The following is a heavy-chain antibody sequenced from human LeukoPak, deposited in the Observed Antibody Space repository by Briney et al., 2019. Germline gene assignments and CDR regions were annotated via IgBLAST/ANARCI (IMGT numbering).Heavy chain of an antibody. CDR2: IYWDDDK. CDR1: GFSLSTSGVG. D-gene: IGHD3-22*01. Sequence: SGPTLVNPTQTLTLTCTFSGFSLSTSGVGVGWIRQPPGKALEWLALIYWDDDKRYSPSLKSRLTITKDTSKNQVVLTMTNMDPVDTATYYCAHSYYDSSVAGWVNSDAFDIWGQGTMVTVSS. J-gene: IGHJ3*02. V-gene: IGHV2-5*02. CDR3: AHSYYDSSVAGWVNSDAFDI.